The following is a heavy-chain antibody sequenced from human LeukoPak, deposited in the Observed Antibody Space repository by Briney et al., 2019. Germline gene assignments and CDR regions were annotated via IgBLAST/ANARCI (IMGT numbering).Heavy chain of an antibody. Sequence: LPGGSLRLSCAASGFGFINYNMNWVRQAPGKRLEWVSYIGSTSSSIRYADSVKGRFTISRDNAKSSLYLQMNSLRAEDTALYYCARESPWGFHAFDVWGQGTVVTVSS. CDR3: ARESPWGFHAFDV. V-gene: IGHV3-48*01. D-gene: IGHD7-27*01. J-gene: IGHJ3*01. CDR2: IGSTSSSI. CDR1: GFGFINYN.